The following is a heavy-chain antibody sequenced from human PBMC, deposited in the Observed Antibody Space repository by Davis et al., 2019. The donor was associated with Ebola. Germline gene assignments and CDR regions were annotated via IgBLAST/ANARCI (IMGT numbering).Heavy chain of an antibody. CDR1: GFTVSSNY. CDR3: AKDGLEGDIVVVVAAY. CDR2: IYIGGST. J-gene: IGHJ4*02. D-gene: IGHD2-15*01. Sequence: GESLKISCAASGFTVSSNYMSWVRQAPGKGLEWVSVIYIGGSTYYADSVKGRFTISRDNSKNTLYLQMNSLRAEDTAVYYCAKDGLEGDIVVVVAAYWGQGTLVTVSS. V-gene: IGHV3-66*02.